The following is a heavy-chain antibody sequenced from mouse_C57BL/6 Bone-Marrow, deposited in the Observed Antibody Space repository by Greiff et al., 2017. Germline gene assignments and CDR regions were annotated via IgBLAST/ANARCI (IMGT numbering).Heavy chain of an antibody. Sequence: QVHVKQSGAELARPGASVKLSCKASGYTFTSYGISWVKQRTGQGLEWIGEIYPRSGNTYYNEQFKGKATLTADKSSSTAYMELRSLTSEDAAVYFCARGSYYAMDYWGQGTSVTVSS. V-gene: IGHV1-81*01. CDR1: GYTFTSYG. J-gene: IGHJ4*01. D-gene: IGHD1-1*02. CDR3: ARGSYYAMDY. CDR2: IYPRSGNT.